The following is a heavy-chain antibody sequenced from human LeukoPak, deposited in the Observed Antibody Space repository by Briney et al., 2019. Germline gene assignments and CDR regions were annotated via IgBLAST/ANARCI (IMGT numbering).Heavy chain of an antibody. V-gene: IGHV3-21*01. J-gene: IGHJ4*02. CDR1: GFTFSSYS. Sequence: GGSLRLSCAASGFTFSSYSMNWVRQAPGKGLEWLSSITSSSNYIYYADSVKGRFTISRDNVQNSLYLQMNSLRAGDTAMYYCARDRGYFDNWGQGTLVTVSS. CDR2: ITSSSNYI. CDR3: ARDRGYFDN.